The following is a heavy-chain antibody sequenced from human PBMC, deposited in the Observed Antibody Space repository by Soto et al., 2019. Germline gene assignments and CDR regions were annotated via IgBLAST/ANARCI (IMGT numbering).Heavy chain of an antibody. D-gene: IGHD4-17*01. Sequence: GGSLRLSCAATGFTFNTYTMIWVRQAPGKGLEWVSYINSAGSTIHYANSVKGRFTISRDNAKKSLFLHMSALRDEDSAIYYCAIGDYRDHAGTAYWGQGTLVTVS. CDR2: INSAGSTI. J-gene: IGHJ4*02. CDR1: GFTFNTYT. CDR3: AIGDYRDHAGTAY. V-gene: IGHV3-48*02.